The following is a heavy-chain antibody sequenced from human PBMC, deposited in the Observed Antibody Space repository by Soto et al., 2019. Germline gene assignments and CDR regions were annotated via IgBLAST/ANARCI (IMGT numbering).Heavy chain of an antibody. V-gene: IGHV4-39*01. CDR2: IYYSGST. CDR3: AGAGIAVAGHNWFDP. D-gene: IGHD6-19*01. Sequence: QLQLQESGPGLVKPSETLSLTCTVSGGSISSSSYYWGWIRQPPGKGLEWIGSIYYSGSTYYNPSRKSRGTISVDTSKNPVSLKLSSVTAADTAVYYCAGAGIAVAGHNWFDPWGQGTLVTVSS. J-gene: IGHJ5*02. CDR1: GGSISSSSYY.